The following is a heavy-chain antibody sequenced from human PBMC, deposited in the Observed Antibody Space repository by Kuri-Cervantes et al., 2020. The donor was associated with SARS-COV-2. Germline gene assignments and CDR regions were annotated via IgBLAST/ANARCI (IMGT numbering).Heavy chain of an antibody. J-gene: IGHJ4*02. CDR1: GGSIGRRNYC. CDR2: IYYSGST. D-gene: IGHD6-13*01. V-gene: IGHV4-39*07. Sequence: SETLSLTCTVSGGSIGRRNYCWGWIRQPPGKGLEWIGNIYYSGSTYFNPSLKSRVTLSADRSKNQFSLNLTSVTAADTAVYYCARVDSSLTIDYWGQGTLVTVSS. CDR3: ARVDSSLTIDY.